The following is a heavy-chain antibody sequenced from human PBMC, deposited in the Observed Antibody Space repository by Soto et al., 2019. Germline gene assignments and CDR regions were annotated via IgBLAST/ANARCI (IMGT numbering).Heavy chain of an antibody. J-gene: IGHJ6*03. CDR1: GGTFSSDT. CDR2: IIPILGIA. Sequence: SVKLSCKASGGTFSSDTISWVRQAPGQGLEWIGRIIPILGIANYAQKFQGRVTITADKSTSTAYMELSSLRSEDTAMYYCARSGYCSGGSCGYYYMDVWGKGTTVTVSS. V-gene: IGHV1-69*02. D-gene: IGHD2-15*01. CDR3: ARSGYCSGGSCGYYYMDV.